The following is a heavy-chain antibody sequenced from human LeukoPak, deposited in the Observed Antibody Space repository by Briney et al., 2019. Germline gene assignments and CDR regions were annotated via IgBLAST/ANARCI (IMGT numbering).Heavy chain of an antibody. CDR1: GFTFSNYD. CDR3: ARGAGVGYYYYGMDV. V-gene: IGHV3-13*05. D-gene: IGHD6-13*01. CDR2: IGAAGDP. J-gene: IGHJ6*02. Sequence: PGGPLRLSCAASGFTFSNYDMHWVRQVPGKGLEWVSAIGAAGDPYYPGAVKGRFTISRENAKNSLYLQMNSLRAGDTAVYYCARGAGVGYYYYGMDVWGQGATVTVSS.